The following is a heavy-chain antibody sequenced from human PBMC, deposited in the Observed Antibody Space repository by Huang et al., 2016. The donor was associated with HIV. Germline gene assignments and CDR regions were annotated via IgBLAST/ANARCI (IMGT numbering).Heavy chain of an antibody. V-gene: IGHV4-39*01. CDR3: ARRPFFYGSGSYPLFDY. CDR2: IIYSGTT. CDR1: GGSISSTSYY. J-gene: IGHJ4*02. Sequence: QLQPQESGPRLVKPSETLSLTCTVSGGSISSTSYYWGWIRQPPGKGLEWIGNIIYSGTTYYNPSLKSRVTIAVDTSKTQFSLKLSSVTAADTAVYYCARRPFFYGSGSYPLFDYWGQGTLVTVSS. D-gene: IGHD3-10*01.